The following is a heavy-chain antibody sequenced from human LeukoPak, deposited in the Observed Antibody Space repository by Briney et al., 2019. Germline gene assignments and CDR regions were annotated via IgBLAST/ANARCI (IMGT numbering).Heavy chain of an antibody. Sequence: GGSLRLSCAASGFTVSSHYMNWVGQAPGKGLQWVSVIHSGGRTYYADSVKGRFTISRDNSKNTLYLQMNSLRAEDTAVYYCARAKLVLSPPHFDYWGQGTLVTVSS. CDR3: ARAKLVLSPPHFDY. CDR2: IHSGGRT. V-gene: IGHV3-53*01. J-gene: IGHJ4*02. D-gene: IGHD4/OR15-4a*01. CDR1: GFTVSSHY.